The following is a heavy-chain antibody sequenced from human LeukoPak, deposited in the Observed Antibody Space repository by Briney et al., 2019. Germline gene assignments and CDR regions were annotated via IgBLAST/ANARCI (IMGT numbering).Heavy chain of an antibody. CDR3: AKTSGSDYWGDYYDY. D-gene: IGHD3-22*01. CDR1: GFTFNSHD. CDR2: VSGSGGST. V-gene: IGHV3-23*01. J-gene: IGHJ4*01. Sequence: PGGSLRPSCAVSGFTFNSHDMTWVRQAPGKGLEWVSGVSGSGGSTDYADSVKGRFTISRDNSKNTLYLRLNSLRVEDTAVYYCAKTSGSDYWGDYYDYWGHRKLVSASS.